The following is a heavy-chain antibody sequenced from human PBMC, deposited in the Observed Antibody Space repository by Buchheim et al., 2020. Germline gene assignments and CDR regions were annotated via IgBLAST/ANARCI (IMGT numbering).Heavy chain of an antibody. CDR1: GGSFSGYF. D-gene: IGHD3-22*01. V-gene: IGHV4-34*01. CDR3: ARAYYDSSGYHYEPFDS. J-gene: IGHJ4*02. Sequence: QVQLQQWGAGLLKPSETLSLTCAVYGGSFSGYFWSWVRQPPGKGLEWIGQINHSGRTNYNPSLKSRVSMSVDTSTNQFSLKLSSVTAADTAVYYCARAYYDSSGYHYEPFDSWGQGTL. CDR2: INHSGRT.